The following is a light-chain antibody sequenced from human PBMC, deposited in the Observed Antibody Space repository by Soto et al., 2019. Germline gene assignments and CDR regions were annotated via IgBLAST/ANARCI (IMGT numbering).Light chain of an antibody. CDR3: QAWGPGIVV. CDR1: SGHTSYA. J-gene: IGLJ2*01. V-gene: IGLV4-69*01. Sequence: QSVLTQSPSASASLGASVQLTCTLSSGHTSYAIAWHQQQPEKGPRYLMKVNNDGTHNKGDGIPDRFSGSSSGAERSLSISSLQSEDEADYYCQAWGPGIVVFGGGTKLTVL. CDR2: VNNDGTH.